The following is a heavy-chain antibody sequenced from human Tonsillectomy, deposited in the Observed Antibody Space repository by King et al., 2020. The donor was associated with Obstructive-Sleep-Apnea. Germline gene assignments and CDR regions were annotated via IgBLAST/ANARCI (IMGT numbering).Heavy chain of an antibody. CDR3: AKDLGYYDILFGYYLRGDYGLDV. D-gene: IGHD3-9*01. V-gene: IGHV3-30*02. CDR2: IRYDESDK. J-gene: IGHJ6*02. CDR1: GFMFSSYG. Sequence: VQLVESGGGVVQPGGSLRLSCVASGFMFSSYGMHWVRQAPGKGLEWVAFIRYDESDKQYTDSVKGRFTISRDNSKNTLYLQMNSLRPEDTAVYYCAKDLGYYDILFGYYLRGDYGLDVWGQGTTVTVSS.